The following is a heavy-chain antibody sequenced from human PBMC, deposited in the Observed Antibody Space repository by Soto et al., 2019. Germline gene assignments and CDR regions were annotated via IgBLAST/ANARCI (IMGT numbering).Heavy chain of an antibody. CDR2: VYYSGST. CDR1: GGSISSGGYY. V-gene: IGHV4-31*03. D-gene: IGHD3-22*01. CDR3: ARGDSVIAAFDI. Sequence: SETLSLTCTVSGGSISSGGYYWSWIRQHPGKGLEWIGYVYYSGSTYYNPSLKSRVTISVDTSKNQFSLKLSSVTAADTAVYYCARGDSVIAAFDIWGQGTMVTVSS. J-gene: IGHJ3*02.